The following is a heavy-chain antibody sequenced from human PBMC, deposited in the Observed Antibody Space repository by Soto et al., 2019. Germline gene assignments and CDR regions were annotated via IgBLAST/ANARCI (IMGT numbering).Heavy chain of an antibody. V-gene: IGHV1-69*13. J-gene: IGHJ4*02. D-gene: IGHD3-10*01. CDR1: GGTFSSHA. CDR3: TSGERRYFEY. CDR2: IIPIFGTT. Sequence: QVQLVQSGAEVKKPGSSVKVSCKASGGTFSSHAVNWVRQAPGQGLEWMGGIIPIFGTTKYAQRFQDRVTFTADESTGTAYMDLSSLTSEDTAVYFCTSGERRYFEYWGQGTLVSVSS.